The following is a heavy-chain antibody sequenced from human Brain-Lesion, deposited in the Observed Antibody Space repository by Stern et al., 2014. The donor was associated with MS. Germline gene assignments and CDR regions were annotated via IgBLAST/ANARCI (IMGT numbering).Heavy chain of an antibody. V-gene: IGHV1-18*01. D-gene: IGHD6-6*01. Sequence: VQLVESGAEVKKPGASVKVSCKASGYTFTSYGISWVRQAPGQGLEWMGWISAYNGNTNYAQKLQGRVTMTTDTSTSTAYMELRSLRSDDTAVYYCALGKTGGEALSSYYYYGMDVWGQGTTVTVSS. CDR1: GYTFTSYG. J-gene: IGHJ6*02. CDR2: ISAYNGNT. CDR3: ALGKTGGEALSSYYYYGMDV.